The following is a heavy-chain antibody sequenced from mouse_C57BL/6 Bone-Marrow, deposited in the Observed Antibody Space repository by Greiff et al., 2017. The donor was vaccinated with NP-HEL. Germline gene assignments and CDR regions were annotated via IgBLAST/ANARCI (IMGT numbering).Heavy chain of an antibody. D-gene: IGHD1-1*01. Sequence: EVMLVESGGGLVQPGGSLKLSCAASGFTFSDYYMYWVRQTPEKRLEWVAYISNGGGSPYYPDTVKGRFTISRDNAKNTLYLQMSRLKSEDTAMYYCARGIYYYGSRGYAMDYWGQGTSVTVSS. CDR2: ISNGGGSP. CDR1: GFTFSDYY. CDR3: ARGIYYYGSRGYAMDY. V-gene: IGHV5-12*01. J-gene: IGHJ4*01.